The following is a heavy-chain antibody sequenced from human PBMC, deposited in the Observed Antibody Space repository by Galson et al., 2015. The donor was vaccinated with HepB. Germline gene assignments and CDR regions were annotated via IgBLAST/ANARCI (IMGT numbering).Heavy chain of an antibody. D-gene: IGHD2-21*01. CDR1: GFTFSDYN. V-gene: IGHV3-21*01. CDR2: ISGSSSYI. J-gene: IGHJ5*02. CDR3: ARYRGGELGFDP. Sequence: LRLSCAASGFTFSDYNMNWVRQAPGKGLEWVSCISGSSSYINYADSVKGRFTISRDNAKNFLYPQLNSLRAEDTAVYYCARYRGGELGFDPRGQGTLVTVSS.